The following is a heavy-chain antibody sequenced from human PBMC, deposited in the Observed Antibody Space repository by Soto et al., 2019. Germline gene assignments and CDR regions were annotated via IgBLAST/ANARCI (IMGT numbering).Heavy chain of an antibody. D-gene: IGHD6-19*01. Sequence: QVHLVQSGAEVKKPGASVKVSCKASGYTFTNHGLNWVRQAPGQGPEWMGWISAYNDDTNFAQKFQGRVTMTTDTSTSTAYMELRSLTSDDPAVYYCARQKMAGNFDYWGQGTLVTVSS. J-gene: IGHJ4*02. CDR3: ARQKMAGNFDY. CDR2: ISAYNDDT. V-gene: IGHV1-18*01. CDR1: GYTFTNHG.